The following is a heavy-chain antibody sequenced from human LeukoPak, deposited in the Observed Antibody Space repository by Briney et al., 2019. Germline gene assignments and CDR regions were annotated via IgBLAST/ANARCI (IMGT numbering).Heavy chain of an antibody. CDR3: ARELSIAPYYFDY. V-gene: IGHV4-59*01. CDR2: IYYSGST. CDR1: GGSISSYY. Sequence: SETLSLTCTVSGGSISSYYWSWIRQPPGKGLEWIGYIYYSGSTNYNPSLKSRVTISVDTSKNQFSLKLSSVTAADTAVYYFARELSIAPYYFDYWGQGTLVTVSS. J-gene: IGHJ4*02. D-gene: IGHD6-13*01.